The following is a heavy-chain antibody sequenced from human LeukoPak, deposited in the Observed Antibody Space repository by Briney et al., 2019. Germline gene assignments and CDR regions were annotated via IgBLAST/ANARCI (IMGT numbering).Heavy chain of an antibody. CDR1: GFTFSTYA. V-gene: IGHV3-30-3*01. Sequence: GGSLRLSCAASGFTFSTYAMLWVRQAPGKGLEWVAVISYDGSNKYYADSVKGRFTISRDNSKNTLHLQMNSLRAEDTAVYYCARGGGREVVITDYWGQGTLVTVSS. CDR3: ARGGGREVVITDY. J-gene: IGHJ4*02. CDR2: ISYDGSNK. D-gene: IGHD3-22*01.